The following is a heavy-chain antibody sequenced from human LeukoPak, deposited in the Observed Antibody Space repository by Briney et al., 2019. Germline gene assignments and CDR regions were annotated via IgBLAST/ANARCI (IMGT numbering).Heavy chain of an antibody. CDR3: ARGERGYSYGYFDY. CDR2: IYYSGST. D-gene: IGHD5-18*01. Sequence: PSETLSLTCTVSGGSISSYYWSWIRQPPGKGLERIGYIYYSGSTNYNPSLKSRVTISVDTSKNQFSLKLSSVTAADTAVYYCARGERGYSYGYFDYWGQGTLVTVSS. V-gene: IGHV4-59*01. CDR1: GGSISSYY. J-gene: IGHJ4*02.